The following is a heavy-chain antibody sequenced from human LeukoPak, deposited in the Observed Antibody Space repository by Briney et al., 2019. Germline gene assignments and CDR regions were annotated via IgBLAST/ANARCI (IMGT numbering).Heavy chain of an antibody. D-gene: IGHD5-18*01. J-gene: IGHJ3*02. CDR3: ATYSYGNAFDI. CDR1: GYTFTSYD. CDR2: MNPNSGNT. Sequence: GASVKVSCKASGYTFTSYDINWVRQATGQGLEWMGWMNPNSGNTGCAQKFQGRVTMTRNTSISTAYMELSSLRSEDTAAYYCATYSYGNAFDIWGQGTMVTVSS. V-gene: IGHV1-8*01.